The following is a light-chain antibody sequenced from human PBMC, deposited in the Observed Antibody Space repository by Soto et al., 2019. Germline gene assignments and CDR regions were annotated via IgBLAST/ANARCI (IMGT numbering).Light chain of an antibody. CDR3: SSYAGSNNGV. CDR1: SSDVGGYNY. Sequence: QSALTQPPSASGSPGQSVTISCTGTSSDVGGYNYVSWYQQHPGKAPKRMIYEVSKRPSGVPDRFSGSKSGNTASLTVSGLEGEDEADYYCSSYAGSNNGVFGGGTKLTVL. CDR2: EVS. V-gene: IGLV2-8*01. J-gene: IGLJ3*02.